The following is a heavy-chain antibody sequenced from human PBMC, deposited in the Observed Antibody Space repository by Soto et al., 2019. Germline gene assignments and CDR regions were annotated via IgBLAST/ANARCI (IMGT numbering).Heavy chain of an antibody. J-gene: IGHJ5*02. CDR1: GFIFTSSA. V-gene: IGHV1-58*01. D-gene: IGHD3-10*01. Sequence: SVYVSCKASGFIFTSSAVQWVRQARGQRREWIGWIVVGSGNTNYAQKFQERVTITRDMSTSTAHMELSSRRSEDTAVYFCAADRGDEYNWFDPWGQGTLATVAS. CDR3: AADRGDEYNWFDP. CDR2: IVVGSGNT.